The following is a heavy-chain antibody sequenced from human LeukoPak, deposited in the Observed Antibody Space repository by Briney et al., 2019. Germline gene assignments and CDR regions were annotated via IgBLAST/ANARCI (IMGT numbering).Heavy chain of an antibody. D-gene: IGHD6-19*01. V-gene: IGHV3-7*04. Sequence: GGSLRLSCAASGFTFSSYWMSSVRQAPGKGLEGVANIKQDGSEKYYVDSVKGRFTISRDNAKNSLYLQMNSLRAEDTAVYYCARDAGGWGYYFDYWGQGTLVTVSS. J-gene: IGHJ4*02. CDR3: ARDAGGWGYYFDY. CDR1: GFTFSSYW. CDR2: IKQDGSEK.